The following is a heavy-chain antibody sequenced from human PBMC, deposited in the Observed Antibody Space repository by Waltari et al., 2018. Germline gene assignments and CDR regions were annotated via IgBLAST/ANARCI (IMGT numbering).Heavy chain of an antibody. D-gene: IGHD7-27*01. J-gene: IGHJ4*02. CDR3: AAKEAWGNRAFDY. V-gene: IGHV1-24*01. CDR1: GYSLTDLS. Sequence: QVQLVQSGAEVKKPGASVRISCKISGYSLTDLSVHWVRQAPGKGVEGMGGFDPEDAETIVAQRFQGRVTMTEETSPGTAYMELSSLSSEDTAVYFCAAKEAWGNRAFDYWGQGTLVTVSS. CDR2: FDPEDAET.